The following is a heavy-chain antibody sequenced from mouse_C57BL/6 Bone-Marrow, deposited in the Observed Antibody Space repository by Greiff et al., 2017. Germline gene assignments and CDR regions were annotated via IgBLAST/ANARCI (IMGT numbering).Heavy chain of an antibody. V-gene: IGHV1-15*01. CDR2: IDPETGGT. CDR3: TRLGTTVVAPFDY. J-gene: IGHJ2*01. CDR1: GYTFTDYE. Sequence: QVQLQQSGAELVRPGASVTLSCKASGYTFTDYEMHWVKQTPVHGLEWIGAIDPETGGTAYNQKFKGMAILTADKSSSTAYMELRSLTSVDSAVYYCTRLGTTVVAPFDYWGQGTTLTVSS. D-gene: IGHD1-1*01.